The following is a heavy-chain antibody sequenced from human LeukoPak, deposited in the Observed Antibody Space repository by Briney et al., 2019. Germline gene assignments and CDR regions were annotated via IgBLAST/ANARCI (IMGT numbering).Heavy chain of an antibody. Sequence: GESLKISCKGSGYSFTSYWIGWVRQMPGKGLEWMVIIYPGDSDTRYSPSFQGQVTISADKSISTAYLQWSSLKASDTAMYYCARGLRYFDWLFQPPRDWGQGTLVTVSS. CDR2: IYPGDSDT. CDR1: GYSFTSYW. V-gene: IGHV5-51*01. D-gene: IGHD3-9*01. CDR3: ARGLRYFDWLFQPPRD. J-gene: IGHJ4*02.